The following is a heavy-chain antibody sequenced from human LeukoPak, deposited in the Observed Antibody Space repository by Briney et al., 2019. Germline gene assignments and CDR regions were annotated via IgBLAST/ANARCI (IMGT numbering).Heavy chain of an antibody. CDR1: GYSISSSNW. J-gene: IGHJ5*02. Sequence: SETLSLTCAVSGYSISSSNWWGWIRQPPGKGLEWIGYIYYSGSTYYNPSLESRVTMSVDTSKNQFSLKLSSVTAVDTAVYYCARVITGTTNWFDPWGQGTLVTVSS. D-gene: IGHD1-20*01. CDR2: IYYSGST. V-gene: IGHV4-28*03. CDR3: ARVITGTTNWFDP.